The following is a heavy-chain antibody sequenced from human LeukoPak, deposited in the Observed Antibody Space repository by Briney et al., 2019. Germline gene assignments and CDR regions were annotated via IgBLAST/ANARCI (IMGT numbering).Heavy chain of an antibody. CDR2: ISYDGSNK. CDR3: ARDGENHYYDY. V-gene: IGHV3-30*14. Sequence: PGRSLRLSCAASGFTFSSYAMHWVRQAPGKGLEWVAAISYDGSNKYYADSVKGRFTISRDNSKNTVYLEMNSLRAEDTAVYYCARDGENHYYDYWGQGTLVTVST. J-gene: IGHJ4*02. D-gene: IGHD7-27*01. CDR1: GFTFSSYA.